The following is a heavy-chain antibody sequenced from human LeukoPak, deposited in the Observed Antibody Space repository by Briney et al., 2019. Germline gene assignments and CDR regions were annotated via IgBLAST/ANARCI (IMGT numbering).Heavy chain of an antibody. CDR3: AKGGDTSSRGRGRY. J-gene: IGHJ4*02. V-gene: IGHV3-23*01. D-gene: IGHD2-21*02. CDR2: INLGGDT. CDR1: GFTFSNYA. Sequence: GGSLRLSCAASGFTFSNYAMSWVRQASGKGLEWVSAINLGGDTYYADSVKGRFTMSRDNSNKTLYLQMNSLRAGDTAVYYCAKGGDTSSRGRGRYWGQGTLVTVSS.